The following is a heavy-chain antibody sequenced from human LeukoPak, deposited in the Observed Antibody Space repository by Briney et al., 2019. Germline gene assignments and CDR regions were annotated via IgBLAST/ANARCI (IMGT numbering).Heavy chain of an antibody. V-gene: IGHV1-24*01. J-gene: IGHJ4*02. Sequence: EASVKLSCKVSGYTLTELSMHWVRQAPGKGLEWMGGFDPEDGETIYAQKFRGRVTMTEDTSTDTAYMELSSLRSEDTAVYYCATSPLWFGDVDYWGQGTLVTVSS. CDR2: FDPEDGET. CDR1: GYTLTELS. D-gene: IGHD3-10*01. CDR3: ATSPLWFGDVDY.